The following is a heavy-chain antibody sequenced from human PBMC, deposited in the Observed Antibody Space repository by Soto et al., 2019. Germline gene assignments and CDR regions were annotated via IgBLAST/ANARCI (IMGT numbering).Heavy chain of an antibody. V-gene: IGHV3-53*01. D-gene: IGHD3-9*01. Sequence: GGCRRRSCSASGFTVGGNYRSWVRQAPGKGLEWVSVIYSEGTPYYADSVKGRFTISRENSNNTLYLHMNNLRAEDTAVYYCARSTYYDILTGSYYYYAMDVWRQGPTVTVSS. CDR1: GFTVGGNY. J-gene: IGHJ6*02. CDR3: ARSTYYDILTGSYYYYAMDV. CDR2: IYSEGTP.